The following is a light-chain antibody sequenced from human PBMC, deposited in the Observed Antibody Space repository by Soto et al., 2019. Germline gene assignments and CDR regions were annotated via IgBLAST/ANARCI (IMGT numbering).Light chain of an antibody. V-gene: IGKV3-20*01. CDR3: QQYGTSPGT. CDR1: QSISSTQ. CDR2: GAS. J-gene: IGKJ1*01. Sequence: EIVLTQSPDTLSLSPGERATLSGRASQSISSTQLVWYPQKTGQAPTILIFGASSRDTGIPDRFSGSGSGTDFTLTISGLQPEDVEVDYCQQYGTSPGTFGQGTKVDIK.